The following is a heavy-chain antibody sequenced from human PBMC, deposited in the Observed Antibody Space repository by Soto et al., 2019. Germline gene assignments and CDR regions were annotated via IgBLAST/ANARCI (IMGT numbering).Heavy chain of an antibody. CDR2: IIPILGIA. Sequence: QVQLVQSGAEVKKPGSSVKVSCKASGGTFSSYTISWVRQAPGQGLEWMGRIIPILGIANYAQKFQGRVTITADKSTSTAYMELSXLRSXXXAXXXCXXXXXXXXXXXWFDPWGQGTLVTVSS. V-gene: IGHV1-69*02. CDR1: GGTFSSYT. CDR3: XXXXXXXXXXXWFDP. J-gene: IGHJ5*02.